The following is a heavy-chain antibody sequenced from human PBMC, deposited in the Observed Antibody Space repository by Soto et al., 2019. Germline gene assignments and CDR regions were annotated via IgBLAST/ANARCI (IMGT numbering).Heavy chain of an antibody. CDR2: INHSGST. CDR3: AILTGTRIDY. J-gene: IGHJ4*02. CDR1: DGSISSSTYY. D-gene: IGHD1-7*01. V-gene: IGHV4-39*07. Sequence: SETLSLTCTVSDGSISSSTYYWGWIRQPPGKGLEWIGDINHSGSTNYNPSLKSRVTISVDTSKNQFSLKLSSVTAADTAVYYCAILTGTRIDYWGQGTLVTVSS.